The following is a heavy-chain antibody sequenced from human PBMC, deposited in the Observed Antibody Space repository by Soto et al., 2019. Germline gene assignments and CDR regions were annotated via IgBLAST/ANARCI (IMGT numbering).Heavy chain of an antibody. CDR3: AYRLPYNMNWESGWFDP. D-gene: IGHD1-7*01. J-gene: IGHJ5*02. CDR2: IYWDDDK. CDR1: GFALSTHGVA. V-gene: IGHV2-5*02. Sequence: QITLKESGPTLVKPTQTLTLTCTFSGFALSTHGVAVGWIRQPPGKALECLALIYWDDDKRYNPSLKNRLTITMDTSKHQVVLTMTNVDPVDTATYRCAYRLPYNMNWESGWFDPWGQGTLVTVSS.